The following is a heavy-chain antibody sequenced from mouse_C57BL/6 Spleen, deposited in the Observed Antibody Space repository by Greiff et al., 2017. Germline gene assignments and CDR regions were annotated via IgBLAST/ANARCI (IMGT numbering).Heavy chain of an antibody. CDR1: GYTFTSYW. V-gene: IGHV1-59*01. D-gene: IGHD2-1*01. J-gene: IGHJ1*03. CDR2: IDPSDSYT. CDR3: ARSRYYGNYEGYFDV. Sequence: VQLQQPGAELVRPGTSVKLSCKASGYTFTSYWMHWVKQRPGQGLEWIGVIDPSDSYTNYNQKFKGKATLTVDTSSSTAYMQLSSLTSEDSAVYYCARSRYYGNYEGYFDVWGTGTTVTVSS.